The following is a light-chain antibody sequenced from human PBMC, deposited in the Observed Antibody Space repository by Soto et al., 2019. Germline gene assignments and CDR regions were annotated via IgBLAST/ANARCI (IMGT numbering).Light chain of an antibody. CDR1: QIIRSY. Sequence: AIRMTQSPSSVSASTGDRITITCRASQIIRSYLAWYQQKPGKAPQLLISAASTLQSGVPSRFSGSGSGTEFTLTISCLQSEDFAIYYCQQYYTNQPTFGQGTTVEIK. CDR3: QQYYTNQPT. CDR2: AAS. V-gene: IGKV1-8*01. J-gene: IGKJ1*01.